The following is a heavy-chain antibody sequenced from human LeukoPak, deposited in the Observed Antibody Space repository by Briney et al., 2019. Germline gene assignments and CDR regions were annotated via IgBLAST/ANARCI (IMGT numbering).Heavy chain of an antibody. Sequence: GGSLRLSCAASGSTFSSYAMSWVRQAPGKGLEWVSVITGSGGSTYYADSVKGRITISRDNSKNTLYLQMNSLRAEDTAVYYCAKGDMVRGITVYYCMDVWGKGTTVTVSS. D-gene: IGHD3-10*01. CDR3: AKGDMVRGITVYYCMDV. V-gene: IGHV3-23*01. CDR2: ITGSGGST. J-gene: IGHJ6*03. CDR1: GSTFSSYA.